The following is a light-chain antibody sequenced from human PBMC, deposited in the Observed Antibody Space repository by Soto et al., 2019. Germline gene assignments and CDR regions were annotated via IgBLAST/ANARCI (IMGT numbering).Light chain of an antibody. J-gene: IGKJ3*01. CDR1: QSVSSN. CDR2: GAS. V-gene: IGKV3-15*01. CDR3: QQYNNWPL. Sequence: EIVMTQSPATLSVSPGERATLSCRASQSVSSNLAWYQQKPGQAPRLPIYGASTRATGIPARFSGSGSGTEFTLTISSLQSEDFAVYYCQQYNNWPLFGPGTKVDIK.